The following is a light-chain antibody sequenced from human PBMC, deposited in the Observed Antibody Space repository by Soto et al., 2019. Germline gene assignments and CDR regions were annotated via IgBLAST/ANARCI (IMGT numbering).Light chain of an antibody. CDR1: SSNIGSNY. Sequence: QSVLSQAPSASGTPGQRVNISSSGSSSNIGSNYVYWYQQLPETAPKLLIYRTHQRPSGVPDRFSASKSDTSASLVISGLRSEDEAAYYCATWDDSLRGPVLFGGGTKLTVL. V-gene: IGLV1-47*01. CDR3: ATWDDSLRGPVL. CDR2: RTH. J-gene: IGLJ2*01.